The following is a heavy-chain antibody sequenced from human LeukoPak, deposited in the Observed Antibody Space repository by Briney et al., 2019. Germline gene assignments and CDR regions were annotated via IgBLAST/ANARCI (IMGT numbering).Heavy chain of an antibody. CDR3: ARDLISGDWTWDI. CDR2: IVVGSGNT. V-gene: IGHV1-58*02. Sequence: SVKVSCKASGFTFTSSAMQWVRQARGQRLEWIGWIVVGSGNTNYAQKFQGRVTMTRDTSTSTVHMELSSLRSEDTAVYYCARDLISGDWTWDIWGQGTMVTVSS. CDR1: GFTFTSSA. D-gene: IGHD2-21*02. J-gene: IGHJ3*02.